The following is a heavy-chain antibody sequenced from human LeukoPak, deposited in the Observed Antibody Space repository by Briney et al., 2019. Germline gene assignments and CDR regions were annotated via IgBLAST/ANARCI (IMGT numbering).Heavy chain of an antibody. CDR3: AKDHYYDSSGYYPSCFDY. Sequence: GGSLRLSCAASGFTFSSYAMSWVRQAPGKGLEWVSAISGCGGSTYYADSVKGRFTISRDNSKNTLYLQMNSLRAEDTAVYYCAKDHYYDSSGYYPSCFDYWGQGTLVTVSS. D-gene: IGHD3-22*01. V-gene: IGHV3-23*01. CDR2: ISGCGGST. J-gene: IGHJ4*02. CDR1: GFTFSSYA.